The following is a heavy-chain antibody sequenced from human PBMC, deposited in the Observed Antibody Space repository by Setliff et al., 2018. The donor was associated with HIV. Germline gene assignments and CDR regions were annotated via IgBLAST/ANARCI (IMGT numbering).Heavy chain of an antibody. CDR1: GYSFSRYW. CDR3: ARDTVGDSRVTEFDY. CDR2: IYPGDSSS. D-gene: IGHD2-21*02. Sequence: GESLKISCEGSGYSFSRYWIGWVRQMPGKGLEWMGVIYPGDSSSKYSPSFQGQVTISVDTSKNQLSLRLSSMTAADTAVYYCARDTVGDSRVTEFDYWGQGTLVTVSS. J-gene: IGHJ4*02. V-gene: IGHV5-51*01.